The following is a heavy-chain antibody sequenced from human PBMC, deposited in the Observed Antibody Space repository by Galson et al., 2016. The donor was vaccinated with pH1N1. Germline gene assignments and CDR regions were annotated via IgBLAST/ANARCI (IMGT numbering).Heavy chain of an antibody. CDR3: ARVDFGGKLGD. D-gene: IGHD3-10*01. J-gene: IGHJ4*02. Sequence: SETLSLTCTAYGGSFSDYYWSWIRQPPGKGLEWIGEVNPSGSTIYNPSLNSRVIISADTSRNQLSLKLTSVTAADTAVYFGARVDFGGKLGDWGQGTQVTVSS. V-gene: IGHV4-34*01. CDR1: GGSFSDYY. CDR2: VNPSGST.